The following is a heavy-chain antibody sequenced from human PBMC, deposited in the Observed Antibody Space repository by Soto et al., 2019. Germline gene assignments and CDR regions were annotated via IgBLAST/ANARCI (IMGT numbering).Heavy chain of an antibody. V-gene: IGHV2-5*02. CDR1: GFSLSTSGVG. Sequence: QITLRGSGPPLVKPTQTLTLTCTFSGFSLSTSGVGVGWIRQPPGKALEWLALIYWDDDKRYSQSLNSRLTNTKATSKNQVVITMTNMDPVDTATYYWAHRQTYWGGNCYSGFDYWGQGTLVTVSS. CDR3: AHRQTYWGGNCYSGFDY. CDR2: IYWDDDK. J-gene: IGHJ4*02. D-gene: IGHD2-21*02.